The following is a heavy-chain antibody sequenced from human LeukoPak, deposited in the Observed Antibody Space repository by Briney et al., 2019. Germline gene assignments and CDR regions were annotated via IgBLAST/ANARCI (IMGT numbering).Heavy chain of an antibody. J-gene: IGHJ4*02. Sequence: GESPKISCKGSGYSFTSYWVGWVRQMPGKGLEWMGIIYPGDSDTRYSPSFQGQVTISADKSISTAYLQWSSLKASDTAMYYCARPVNYGSGSYYFGYWGQGTLVTVSS. CDR3: ARPVNYGSGSYYFGY. D-gene: IGHD3-10*01. V-gene: IGHV5-51*01. CDR1: GYSFTSYW. CDR2: IYPGDSDT.